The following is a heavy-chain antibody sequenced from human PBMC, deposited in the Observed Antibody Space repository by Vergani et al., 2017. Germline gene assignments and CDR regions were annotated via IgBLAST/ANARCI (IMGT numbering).Heavy chain of an antibody. CDR1: GYTFTGYY. V-gene: IGHV1-2*02. D-gene: IGHD2-15*01. J-gene: IGHJ4*02. CDR2: INPNSGGT. Sequence: QVQLVQSGAEVKKPGASVKVSCKASGYTFTGYYMHWVRQAPGQGLEWMGWINPNSGGTNYAQKFQGRVTMTRDTSISTAYMELSRLRSDDTAVYYCARGAAGYCSGGSCYLSYWGQGTLVTVSS. CDR3: ARGAAGYCSGGSCYLSY.